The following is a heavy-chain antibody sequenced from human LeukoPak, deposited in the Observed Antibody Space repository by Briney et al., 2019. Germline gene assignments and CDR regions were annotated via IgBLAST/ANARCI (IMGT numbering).Heavy chain of an antibody. Sequence: SETLSLTCSVSGGSLSPYYWSWIRQPPGRGLEWIGYIYYSGTTNYNPSLQSRVTISVATSKNQFSLKLSSVTAADTALYYCARVRASAGGFDYWGQGTLVTVSS. D-gene: IGHD2-15*01. J-gene: IGHJ4*02. CDR1: GGSLSPYY. CDR3: ARVRASAGGFDY. V-gene: IGHV4-59*01. CDR2: IYYSGTT.